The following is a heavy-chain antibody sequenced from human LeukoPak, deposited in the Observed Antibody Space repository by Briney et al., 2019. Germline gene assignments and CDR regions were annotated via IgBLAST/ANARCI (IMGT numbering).Heavy chain of an antibody. Sequence: PGGSLRLSCAASGFTFSSYWMHWVRQAPGKGLVWVSRIDTGGSSTLYADSVRGRFTISRDNANNTLYLRMSSLRAEDTAMYYCARVGSTYSSSSPPDYWGQGTLVTVSS. CDR2: IDTGGSST. CDR1: GFTFSSYW. J-gene: IGHJ4*02. CDR3: ARVGSTYSSSSPPDY. V-gene: IGHV3-74*01. D-gene: IGHD6-6*01.